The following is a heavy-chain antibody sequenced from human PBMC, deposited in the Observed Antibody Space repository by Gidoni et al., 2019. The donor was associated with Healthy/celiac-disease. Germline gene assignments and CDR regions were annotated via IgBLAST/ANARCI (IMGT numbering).Heavy chain of an antibody. CDR3: ASTGGWSDYYYYYGMDV. CDR1: GYSFTSYG. Sequence: EVQLVQSGAAVKKPGESLKTACKGSGYSFTSYGIGWVRQMPGKGLEWMWIIYPGDSDTRYSPSFQGQVTISADKSISTAYLQWSSLKASDTAMYYCASTGGWSDYYYYYGMDVWGQGTTVTVSS. D-gene: IGHD6-19*01. CDR2: IYPGDSDT. V-gene: IGHV5-51*01. J-gene: IGHJ6*02.